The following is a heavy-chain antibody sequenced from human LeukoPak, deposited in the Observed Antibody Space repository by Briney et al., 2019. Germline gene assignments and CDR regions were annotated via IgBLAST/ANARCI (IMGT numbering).Heavy chain of an antibody. CDR1: GGSISSGGYY. D-gene: IGHD6-13*01. CDR2: IYYSGST. CDR3: GAAAGTWYFDL. V-gene: IGHV4-31*03. J-gene: IGHJ2*01. Sequence: SESLSLTCTVSGGSISSGGYYWSWIRQHPGKGLEWIGYIYYSGSTYYNPSLKSRVTISVDTSKNQFSLKLSSVTAADTAVYYCGAAAGTWYFDLWGRGTLVTVSS.